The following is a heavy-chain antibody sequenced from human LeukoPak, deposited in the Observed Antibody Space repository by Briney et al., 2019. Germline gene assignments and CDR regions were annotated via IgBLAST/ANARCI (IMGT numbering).Heavy chain of an antibody. CDR3: ARDLPYSSSWESIDY. D-gene: IGHD6-13*01. CDR2: MNPYSGNT. CDR1: GYTFNYYD. V-gene: IGHV1-8*01. Sequence: ASVKVSCKASGYTFNYYDINWVRQATGQGLEWMGWMNPYSGNTGYAQKFQGRVTMTRNISISTAYMEMSSLTSDDTAVYYCARDLPYSSSWESIDYWGQGILVTVSS. J-gene: IGHJ4*02.